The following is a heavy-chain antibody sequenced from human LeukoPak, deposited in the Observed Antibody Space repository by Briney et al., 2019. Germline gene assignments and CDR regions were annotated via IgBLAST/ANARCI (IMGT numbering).Heavy chain of an antibody. D-gene: IGHD6-6*01. V-gene: IGHV3-11*04. CDR2: ISSSGSMI. CDR3: AREDGTPQLVVSYFDY. J-gene: IGHJ4*02. CDR1: GITFSDYY. Sequence: KPGGSLRLSCAASGITFSDYYMTWIRQAPGKGVEWVSYISSSGSMINYADSVKGRFTISRDNAKNSLYLQMNSLRAEDTAVYYCAREDGTPQLVVSYFDYWGQGTLVTVSS.